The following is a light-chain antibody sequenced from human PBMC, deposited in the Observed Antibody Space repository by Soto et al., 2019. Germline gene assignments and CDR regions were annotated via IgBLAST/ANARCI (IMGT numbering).Light chain of an antibody. V-gene: IGLV2-14*01. CDR2: EVS. CDR1: SSDVGGYNY. Sequence: QSLLTQPASVSGSPGQSITISCTGTSSDVGGYNYVSWYQQHPGKAPKLMIYEVSNRPSGVSNRFSGSKSGNTASLTISGLQAEDEADYYCSSYTRSSTLVVGGGTKVTV. CDR3: SSYTRSSTLV. J-gene: IGLJ2*01.